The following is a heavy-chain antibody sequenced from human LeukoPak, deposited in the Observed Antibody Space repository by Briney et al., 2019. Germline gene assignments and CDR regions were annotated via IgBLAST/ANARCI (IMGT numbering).Heavy chain of an antibody. J-gene: IGHJ5*02. CDR1: GYTFTSYG. CDR3: ARDPGYSSSWFRVPHKNWFDP. Sequence: ASVKVSCKASGYTFTSYGISWVRQAPGQGLEWMGWISAYNGNTNYAQKLQGRVTMTTDTSTSTAYMELRSLRSDDTAVYYCARDPGYSSSWFRVPHKNWFDPWGQGTLVTVSS. CDR2: ISAYNGNT. V-gene: IGHV1-18*04. D-gene: IGHD6-13*01.